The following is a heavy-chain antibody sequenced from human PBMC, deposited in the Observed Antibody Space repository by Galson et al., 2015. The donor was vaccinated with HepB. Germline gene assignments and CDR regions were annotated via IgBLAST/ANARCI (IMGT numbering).Heavy chain of an antibody. CDR2: IYRGGST. J-gene: IGHJ4*02. CDR1: GFNVRSNY. D-gene: IGHD3-16*01. Sequence: PLGLSGAASGFNVRSNYMSWVGQAPGKGLEWVSVIYRGGSTYYADPVRGRVSTSRDIRMNTLSLHMKSLRAEDTAMYYCASFGGSYIGGWGQGTLVTVSS. V-gene: IGHV3-53*01. CDR3: ASFGGSYIGG.